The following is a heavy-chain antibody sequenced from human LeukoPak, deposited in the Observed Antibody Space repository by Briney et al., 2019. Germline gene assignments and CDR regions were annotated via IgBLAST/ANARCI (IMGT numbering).Heavy chain of an antibody. CDR3: ASSRWLPLFDP. CDR1: GFTFSSFA. D-gene: IGHD5-24*01. J-gene: IGHJ5*02. CDR2: IRGSDDTT. V-gene: IGHV3-23*01. Sequence: PGGSLRLSCAASGFTFSSFAMTWVRQAPGQGLEWVSTIRGSDDTTNYADSVKGRFTISRDNSKNTLYLQMNGLRPEDTATYYCASSRWLPLFDPWGQGTLVTVSS.